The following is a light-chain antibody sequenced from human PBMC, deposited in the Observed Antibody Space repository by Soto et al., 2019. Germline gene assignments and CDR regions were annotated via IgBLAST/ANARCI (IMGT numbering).Light chain of an antibody. Sequence: QSVLTQPHSASGTPGQRVTISCSGSSSNIGTSSVHWFQQLPGTAPKLLISTTNQRPSGVPERFSGSKSGTSASLAISGLQSGDEADYYCAAWDASLNGHVFGTGTKVTVL. CDR2: TTN. CDR1: SSNIGTSS. V-gene: IGLV1-44*01. J-gene: IGLJ1*01. CDR3: AAWDASLNGHV.